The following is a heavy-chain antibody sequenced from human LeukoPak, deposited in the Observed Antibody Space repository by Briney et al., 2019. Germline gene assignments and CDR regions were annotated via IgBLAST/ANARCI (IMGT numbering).Heavy chain of an antibody. CDR1: GFTFSNYW. CDR3: ARTQIPYYFDY. V-gene: IGHV3-74*01. J-gene: IGHJ4*02. D-gene: IGHD2-21*01. CDR2: INTDGSST. Sequence: GGSLRLSCAASGFTFSNYWMHWVRQAPGKGLVWVSRINTDGSSTSYVDSVKGRFTISRDNAKNSLYLQMDSLRAEDTALYYCARTQIPYYFDYWGQGTLVTVSS.